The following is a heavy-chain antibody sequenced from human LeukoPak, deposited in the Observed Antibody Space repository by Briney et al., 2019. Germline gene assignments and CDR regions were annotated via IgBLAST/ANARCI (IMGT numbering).Heavy chain of an antibody. D-gene: IGHD5-12*01. Sequence: ASVKVSCKASGYSFSNYDRHWLRQAPGQGLKWMGWINPNFGGTNYARKFQGRVTMTRDTSISTVYMELSRLRSDDTAEYYCATTPGWATIPFGFDYWGQGSLVTVSS. CDR3: ATTPGWATIPFGFDY. V-gene: IGHV1-2*02. J-gene: IGHJ4*02. CDR1: GYSFSNYD. CDR2: INPNFGGT.